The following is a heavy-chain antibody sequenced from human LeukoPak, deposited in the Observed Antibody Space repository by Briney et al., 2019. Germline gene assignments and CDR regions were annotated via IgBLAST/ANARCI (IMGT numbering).Heavy chain of an antibody. CDR1: GGTFSSYA. J-gene: IGHJ4*02. Sequence: GASVKVSCKASGGTFSSYAISWVRQAPGQGLEWMGGIIPVFGTANYAQKFQGRVTITADESTSTAYMELSSLRSEDTAVYYCRYSSSAQYFDYWGQGTLVTVSS. CDR2: IIPVFGTA. CDR3: RYSSSAQYFDY. D-gene: IGHD6-6*01. V-gene: IGHV1-69*01.